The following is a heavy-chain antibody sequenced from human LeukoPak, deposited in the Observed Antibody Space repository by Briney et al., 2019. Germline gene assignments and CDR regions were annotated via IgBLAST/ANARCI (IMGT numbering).Heavy chain of an antibody. CDR1: GGSFSGYY. V-gene: IGHV4-34*01. CDR3: ARGLSGYSSSWGH. D-gene: IGHD6-13*01. CDR2: INHSGST. Sequence: SETLSLTSAVYGGSFSGYYWSWIRQPPGKGLEWIGEINHSGSTNYNPSLKSRVTISVDTSKNQFSLKLSSVTAADTAVYYCARGLSGYSSSWGHWGQGTLVTVSS. J-gene: IGHJ1*01.